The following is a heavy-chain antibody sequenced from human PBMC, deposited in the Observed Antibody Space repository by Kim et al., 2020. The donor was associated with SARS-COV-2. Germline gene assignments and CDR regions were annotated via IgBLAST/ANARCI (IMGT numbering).Heavy chain of an antibody. J-gene: IGHJ4*02. D-gene: IGHD3-22*01. CDR3: ARGNAPYYYDSSGTLDY. V-gene: IGHV4-59*01. CDR1: GGSISSYY. Sequence: SETLSLTCTVSGGSISSYYWSWIRQPPGKGLEWIGYIYYSGSTNYNPSLKSRVTISVDTSKNQFSLKLSSVTAADTAVYYCARGNAPYYYDSSGTLDYWGQGTLVTVSS. CDR2: IYYSGST.